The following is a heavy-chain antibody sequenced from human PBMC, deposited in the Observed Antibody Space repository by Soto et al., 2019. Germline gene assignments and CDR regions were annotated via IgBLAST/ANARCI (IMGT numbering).Heavy chain of an antibody. CDR3: ARYHSASGRGEGAFDL. CDR1: GFTFSDYA. Sequence: QVQLVASGGGVVQPGRSLRLSCAASGFTFSDYAMHWVRQAPGKGLEWLALISYDGSNKYYADSVKGRFAISRDNSKNGLYLQMNSLTSGDTAVYCCARYHSASGRGEGAFDLWGEGTLVTVSP. CDR2: ISYDGSNK. D-gene: IGHD3-16*01. V-gene: IGHV3-30*09. J-gene: IGHJ3*01.